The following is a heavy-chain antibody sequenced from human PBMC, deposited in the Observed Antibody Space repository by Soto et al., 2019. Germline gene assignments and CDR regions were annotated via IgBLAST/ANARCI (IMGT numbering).Heavy chain of an antibody. Sequence: QITLKESGPTLVKPTQTLTLTCTFSGFSLSTNGVGVGWIRQPPGKALEWLALIYWDDDKRYSPSLKSRLTITKDTSKNQVVLTMTNMDPVDTAPYYCAHRREYLAPYDFDYWGQGTLVTVSS. J-gene: IGHJ4*02. CDR3: AHRREYLAPYDFDY. CDR1: GFSLSTNGVG. D-gene: IGHD6-6*01. CDR2: IYWDDDK. V-gene: IGHV2-5*02.